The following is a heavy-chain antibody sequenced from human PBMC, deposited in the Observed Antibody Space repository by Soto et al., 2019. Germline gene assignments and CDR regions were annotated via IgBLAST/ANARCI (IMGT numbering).Heavy chain of an antibody. CDR1: GYTFTSHA. Sequence: GASVKVSCKASGYTFTSHAMHWVRQAPGQRLEWLGWINAGNGNTKYSQKFQGRVTITRDTSASTAYMELSSLRSEDTAVYYCASYSSSWYALDYYYGMDVWGQGTTVTVSS. CDR3: ASYSSSWYALDYYYGMDV. CDR2: INAGNGNT. D-gene: IGHD6-13*01. J-gene: IGHJ6*02. V-gene: IGHV1-3*01.